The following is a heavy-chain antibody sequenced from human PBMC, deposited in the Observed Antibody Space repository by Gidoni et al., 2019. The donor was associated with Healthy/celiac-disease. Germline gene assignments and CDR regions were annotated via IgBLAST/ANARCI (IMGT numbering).Heavy chain of an antibody. D-gene: IGHD4-17*01. J-gene: IGHJ2*01. V-gene: IGHV3-33*01. Sequence: QVQLVESGGVVVQPGRSLRLSCAASGFTFISYGMDWVRQAPGKGLEWVAVIWYDGSNKYYADSVKGRFTISRDNSKNTLYLQMNSLRAEDTAVYYCARDQWGVTTRFYWYFDLWGRGTLVTVSS. CDR2: IWYDGSNK. CDR1: GFTFISYG. CDR3: ARDQWGVTTRFYWYFDL.